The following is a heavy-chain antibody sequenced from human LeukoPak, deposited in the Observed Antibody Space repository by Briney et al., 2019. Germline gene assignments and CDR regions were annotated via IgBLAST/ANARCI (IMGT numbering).Heavy chain of an antibody. CDR3: ARDCRSRSGYYTTLSY. CDR2: MSSSSSYI. Sequence: GGSLRLSCAASGFTFSSYSMNWVRQAPGKGLEWVSSMSSSSSYIYYADSVKGRFTISRDNAKNSLYLQMNSLRAEDTAVYYCARDCRSRSGYYTTLSYWGQGTLVTVSS. CDR1: GFTFSSYS. J-gene: IGHJ4*02. D-gene: IGHD3-3*01. V-gene: IGHV3-21*01.